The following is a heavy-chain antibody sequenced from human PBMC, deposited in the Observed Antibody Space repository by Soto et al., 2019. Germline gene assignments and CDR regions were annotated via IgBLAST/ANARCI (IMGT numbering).Heavy chain of an antibody. D-gene: IGHD6-19*01. V-gene: IGHV3-11*05. J-gene: IGHJ4*02. CDR1: GFTFSDYY. CDR2: ISSSSSYT. Sequence: QVQLVESGGGLVKPGGSLRLSCAASGFTFSDYYMSWIRQAPGKGLEWVSYISSSSSYTNYADSVKGRFTISRDNAKNSLYLQMNGLRAEDTAVYYCGRGGLREGGWQWLVYFDYWGQGTLVTVSS. CDR3: GRGGLREGGWQWLVYFDY.